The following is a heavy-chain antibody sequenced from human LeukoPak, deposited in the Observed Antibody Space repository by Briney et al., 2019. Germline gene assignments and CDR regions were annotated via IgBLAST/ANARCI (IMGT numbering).Heavy chain of an antibody. D-gene: IGHD2-15*01. CDR2: IFNSGST. CDR3: ARHSGDSCYAPLDY. Sequence: SETLSLTCTVSGGSISSTTSYWGWIRQPPGKGLEWIGSIFNSGSTYYNPSLKSRVTISVNTSKNQFSLKLSSVTAADTAVYYCARHSGDSCYAPLDYWGQGTLVTVSS. J-gene: IGHJ4*02. V-gene: IGHV4-39*01. CDR1: GGSISSTTSY.